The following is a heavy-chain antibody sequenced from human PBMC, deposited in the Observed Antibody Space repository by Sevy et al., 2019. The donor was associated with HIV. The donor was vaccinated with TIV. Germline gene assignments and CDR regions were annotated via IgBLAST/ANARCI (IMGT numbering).Heavy chain of an antibody. J-gene: IGHJ3*02. CDR2: INHSGST. Sequence: SETLSLTCAVYGGSFSGYYWSWIRQPPGKGLEWIGEINHSGSTNYNPSLKSRVTISVDTSKNQFSLKLSSVTAADTAVYYCARHCGGTSCSHAFDIWGQGTMSPSPQ. CDR3: ARHCGGTSCSHAFDI. D-gene: IGHD2-2*01. CDR1: GGSFSGYY. V-gene: IGHV4-34*01.